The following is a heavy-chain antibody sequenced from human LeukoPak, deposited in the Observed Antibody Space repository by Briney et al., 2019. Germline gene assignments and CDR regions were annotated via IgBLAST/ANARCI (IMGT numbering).Heavy chain of an antibody. Sequence: GESLKISCKGSGYSFTSYWIGWVRQMPGKGPEWMGIIYPGDSDTRYSPSFQGQVTISADKSISTAYLQWSSLKASDTAMYYCARQVVQYYYYYYMDVWGKGTTVTVSS. CDR1: GYSFTSYW. V-gene: IGHV5-51*01. D-gene: IGHD1-1*01. CDR2: IYPGDSDT. CDR3: ARQVVQYYYYYYMDV. J-gene: IGHJ6*03.